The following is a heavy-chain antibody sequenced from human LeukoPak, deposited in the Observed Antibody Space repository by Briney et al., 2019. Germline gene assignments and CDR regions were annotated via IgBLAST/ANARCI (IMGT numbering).Heavy chain of an antibody. CDR1: GGSISSYY. Sequence: SETLSLTCTVSGGSISSYYWSWIRQPPGKGLEWIGFFDYSGHTNYNPSLKSRVSMSVDSSKNQISLKLHSVTAADTAVYFCVRGPYSSDAGYWGQGTLVIVSS. D-gene: IGHD5-12*01. J-gene: IGHJ4*02. V-gene: IGHV4-59*12. CDR3: VRGPYSSDAGY. CDR2: FDYSGHT.